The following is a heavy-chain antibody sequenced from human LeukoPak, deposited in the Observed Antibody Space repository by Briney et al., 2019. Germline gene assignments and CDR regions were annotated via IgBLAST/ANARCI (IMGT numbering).Heavy chain of an antibody. Sequence: GGSLRLSCAASGFTFSSYWMYWVRQAPGKGLVWVSHINSDGSITSYADSVKGRFTISRDNAKNTLYLQMNSLIAEDTAVYYWARVQRSSSGWYEAGLDYWGQGTLVTVSS. V-gene: IGHV3-74*01. CDR3: ARVQRSSSGWYEAGLDY. J-gene: IGHJ4*02. CDR1: GFTFSSYW. D-gene: IGHD6-19*01. CDR2: INSDGSIT.